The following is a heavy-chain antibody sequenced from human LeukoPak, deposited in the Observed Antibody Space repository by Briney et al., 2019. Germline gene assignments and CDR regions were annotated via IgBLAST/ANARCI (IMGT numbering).Heavy chain of an antibody. D-gene: IGHD5-18*01. J-gene: IGHJ3*02. Sequence: GGSLRLSCAASGFIVNTYYMSWVRQAPGKGLEWVAVIYSGGSTYYADSVKGRFTISRDNSKNTLYLQMNSLRAEDTAVYYCARVGGYSYGHYVAFDIWGQGTMVTVSS. V-gene: IGHV3-53*01. CDR3: ARVGGYSYGHYVAFDI. CDR1: GFIVNTYY. CDR2: IYSGGST.